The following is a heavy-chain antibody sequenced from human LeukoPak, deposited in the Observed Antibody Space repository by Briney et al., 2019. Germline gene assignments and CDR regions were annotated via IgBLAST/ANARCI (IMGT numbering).Heavy chain of an antibody. V-gene: IGHV3-23*01. CDR2: ISGSGGST. CDR3: AKTIAVAGTSY. Sequence: GGSLRLSCAASGFTFSSYAMSWVRQAPGKGLEWVSAISGSGGSTYYAASVKGRFTISRDNSKNTLYLQMNSLRAEDTAVYYCAKTIAVAGTSYWGQGTLVTVSS. CDR1: GFTFSSYA. J-gene: IGHJ4*02. D-gene: IGHD6-19*01.